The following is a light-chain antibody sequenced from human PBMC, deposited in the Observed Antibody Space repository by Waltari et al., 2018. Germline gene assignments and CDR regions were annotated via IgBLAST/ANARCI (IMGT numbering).Light chain of an antibody. CDR2: HTS. J-gene: IGKJ1*01. CDR1: QTVTSNY. V-gene: IGKV3-20*01. CDR3: QKYDHLPAT. Sequence: EIVLTQSPGTLSLSPGDGATLSCRASQTVTSNYLAWYQQKPGQAPRLLIYHTSTRASGIPDRFSGSGFGTDFSLTISRLEPEDFAVYYCQKYDHLPATFGQGTKVEIK.